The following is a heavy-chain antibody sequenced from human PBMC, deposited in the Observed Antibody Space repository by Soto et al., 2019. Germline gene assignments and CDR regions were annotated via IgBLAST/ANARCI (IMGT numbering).Heavy chain of an antibody. Sequence: ASVKVSCKASGYTFTSYDINWVRQAPGQGLEWVGWINPTSEYTAHAQKFQGRVTLTREISTATAYMELSSLRSEDTAVYYCATARGGYDSLYGMDVWGQGTTVTVSS. CDR1: GYTFTSYD. V-gene: IGHV1-8*01. D-gene: IGHD5-12*01. CDR3: ATARGGYDSLYGMDV. CDR2: INPTSEYT. J-gene: IGHJ6*02.